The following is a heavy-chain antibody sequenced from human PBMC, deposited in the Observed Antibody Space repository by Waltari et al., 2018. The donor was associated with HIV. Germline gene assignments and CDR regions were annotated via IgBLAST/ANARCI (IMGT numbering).Heavy chain of an antibody. J-gene: IGHJ4*02. CDR1: GFNVRDYW. CDR2: MEPDVEGSNM. D-gene: IGHD2-15*01. Sequence: EAQLVESGGGLVQPGGSLRLSCTASGFNVRDYWMHWVGLRPGQGIRWAPRMEPDVEGSNMNYATSGRHRFTISRDYTTNTLYLQMHSLRVDDTAVYYCGKDFVGPSDQWGQGTLVTVSS. V-gene: IGHV3-74*01. CDR3: GKDFVGPSDQ.